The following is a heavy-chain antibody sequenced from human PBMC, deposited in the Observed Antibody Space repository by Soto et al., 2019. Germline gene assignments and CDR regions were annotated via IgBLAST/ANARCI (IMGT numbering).Heavy chain of an antibody. V-gene: IGHV3-21*01. J-gene: IGHJ3*02. CDR1: GFTFSSYS. D-gene: IGHD3-22*01. CDR2: ISSSSSYI. Sequence: GGSLRLSCAASGFTFSSYSMNWVRQAPGKGLEWVSSISSSSSYIYYADSVKGRFTISRDNAKNSLYLQMNSLRAEDTAVYYCARDRYYHSSGRRWLRAFDIWGQGTMVPVSS. CDR3: ARDRYYHSSGRRWLRAFDI.